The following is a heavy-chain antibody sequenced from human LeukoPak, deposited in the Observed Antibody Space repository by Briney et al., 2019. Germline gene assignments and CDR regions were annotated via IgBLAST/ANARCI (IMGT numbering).Heavy chain of an antibody. Sequence: GGSLRLSCAASGFTFSTYWMSWVRQAPGKGLEWVANIKQDGSEKYYVDSVKGRFTISRDNSKNSLYLQMNSLRAEDTAVYYCAKEVPPGVDYRDVGGKGTTVTVSS. CDR1: GFTFSTYW. V-gene: IGHV3-7*01. CDR2: IKQDGSEK. CDR3: AKEVPPGVDYRDV. J-gene: IGHJ6*03. D-gene: IGHD2-8*01.